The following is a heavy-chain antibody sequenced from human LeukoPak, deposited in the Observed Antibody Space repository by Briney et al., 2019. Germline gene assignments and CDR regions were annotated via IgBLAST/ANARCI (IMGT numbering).Heavy chain of an antibody. CDR2: ISGDGSTR. Sequence: TGGSLRLSCTASGFIFSSYEMNWVRQAPGKGLEWVSYISGDGSTRSYADSVRGRFTISRDNAQNPLYLQMNSLRAEDTAVYYCATLGVLLIYATFDYWGQGTLVTVSS. CDR3: ATLGVLLIYATFDY. V-gene: IGHV3-48*03. CDR1: GFIFSSYE. D-gene: IGHD2-8*01. J-gene: IGHJ4*02.